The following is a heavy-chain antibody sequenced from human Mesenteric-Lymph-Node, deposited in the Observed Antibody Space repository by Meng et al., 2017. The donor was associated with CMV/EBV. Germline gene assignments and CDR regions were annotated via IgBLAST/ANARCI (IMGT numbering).Heavy chain of an antibody. V-gene: IGHV4-39*01. CDR3: ARGRRLVIFDY. J-gene: IGHJ4*02. CDR2: SYSSGST. Sequence: CTGSGPSISSRSSYWGWPGRPPGKGLEWIGCSYSSGSTYYNPCLKSRIAISVDTSTNQFALKWSSVTAADTAVYYCARGRRLVIFDYWGQGTLVTVSS. CDR1: GPSISSRSSY. D-gene: IGHD3-9*01.